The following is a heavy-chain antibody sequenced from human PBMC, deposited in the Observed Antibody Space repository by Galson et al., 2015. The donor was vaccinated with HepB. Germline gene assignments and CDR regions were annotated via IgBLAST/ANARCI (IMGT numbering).Heavy chain of an antibody. V-gene: IGHV4-34*01. Sequence: SETLSLTCAVYGGSFSGYYWSWIRQPPGKGLEWIGEINHSGSTNYNPSLKSRVTISVDTSKNQFSLKLSSVTAADTAVYYCARGQRTYYMDVWGKGTTVTVSS. CDR2: INHSGST. CDR1: GGSFSGYY. CDR3: ARGQRTYYMDV. D-gene: IGHD1-1*01. J-gene: IGHJ6*03.